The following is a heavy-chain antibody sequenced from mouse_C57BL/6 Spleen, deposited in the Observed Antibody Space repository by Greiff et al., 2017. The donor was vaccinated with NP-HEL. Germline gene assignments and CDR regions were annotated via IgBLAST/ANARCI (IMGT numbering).Heavy chain of an antibody. CDR1: GFSLTSYA. CDR3: ARTYYSNYLYAMDY. D-gene: IGHD2-5*01. CDR2: IWTGGGT. Sequence: VQLQESGPGLVAPSQSLSITCTVSGFSLTSYAISWVRQPPGKGLEWLGVIWTGGGTNYNSALKSRLSISKDNSKSQVFLKMNSLQTDDTARYYCARTYYSNYLYAMDYWGQGTSVTVSS. J-gene: IGHJ4*01. V-gene: IGHV2-9-1*01.